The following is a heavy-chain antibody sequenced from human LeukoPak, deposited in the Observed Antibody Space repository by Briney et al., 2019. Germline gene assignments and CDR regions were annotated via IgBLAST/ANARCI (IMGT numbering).Heavy chain of an antibody. CDR3: ARVIAARRFYYYYYMDV. Sequence: SETLSLTCTVSGGSISSHYWSWIRQPPGKGLEWIGYIYYSGSTNYNPSLKSRVTISVDTSKNQFSLKLSSVTAADTAVYYCARVIAARRFYYYYYMDVWGKGTTVAVSS. V-gene: IGHV4-59*11. CDR1: GGSISSHY. J-gene: IGHJ6*03. CDR2: IYYSGST. D-gene: IGHD6-6*01.